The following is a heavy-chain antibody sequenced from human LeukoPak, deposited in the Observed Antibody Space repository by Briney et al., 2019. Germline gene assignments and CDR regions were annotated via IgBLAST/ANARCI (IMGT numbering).Heavy chain of an antibody. CDR1: GGSISSSHYY. CDR2: IYYSGST. J-gene: IGHJ4*02. CDR3: ATEPDAFDI. D-gene: IGHD3-16*01. V-gene: IGHV4-39*01. Sequence: SETLSLTCTVSGGSISSSHYYWAWIRQPPGKGLEWIGSIYYSGSTYYNPSLKSRVTISVDTSKNQFSLKLSSVTAADTAVYYCATEPDAFDIWGQGTLVTVSS.